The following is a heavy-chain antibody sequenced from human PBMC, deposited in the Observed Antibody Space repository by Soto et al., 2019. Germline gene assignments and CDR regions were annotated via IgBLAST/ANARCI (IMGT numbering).Heavy chain of an antibody. V-gene: IGHV4-59*01. J-gene: IGHJ4*02. Sequence: QVQLQESGPGLVKPSETLSLTCTVSGGSISSYHWSWIRQPPGKGLEWIGYIYYSGSTNYNPSLKSRVTISLDTSKKQCSLKLSSVTAADTAVYYCARLTAVAGSTDYFDYWGQGTLVTVSS. CDR3: ARLTAVAGSTDYFDY. CDR1: GGSISSYH. D-gene: IGHD6-19*01. CDR2: IYYSGST.